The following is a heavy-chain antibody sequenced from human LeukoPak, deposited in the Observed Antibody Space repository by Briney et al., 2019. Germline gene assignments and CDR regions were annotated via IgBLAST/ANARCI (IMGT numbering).Heavy chain of an antibody. CDR1: GGSISSGGYY. J-gene: IGHJ4*02. Sequence: SETLSLTCTVSGGSISSGGYYWSWIRPPPGKGLEWIGYIYYSGSTNYNPSLKSRVTISVDQSKNQFSLKLTSMTAADTAVYYCARGGSNFDYWGQGTLVTVSS. V-gene: IGHV4-61*08. CDR2: IYYSGST. D-gene: IGHD2-15*01. CDR3: ARGGSNFDY.